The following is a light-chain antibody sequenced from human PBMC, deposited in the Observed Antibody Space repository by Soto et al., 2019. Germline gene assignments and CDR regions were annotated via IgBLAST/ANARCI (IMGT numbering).Light chain of an antibody. CDR3: LAWDDSLNGNL. Sequence: QSVLTQPPSASGAPGQTVTISCSGSSSNIESNTVYWYQQLPGMAPRLLIHTNDRRPSGVPDRFSGSKSGTSASLAISGLQSEDVANYYCLAWDDSLNGNLFGTGTKVTVL. V-gene: IGLV1-44*01. CDR2: TND. CDR1: SSNIESNT. J-gene: IGLJ1*01.